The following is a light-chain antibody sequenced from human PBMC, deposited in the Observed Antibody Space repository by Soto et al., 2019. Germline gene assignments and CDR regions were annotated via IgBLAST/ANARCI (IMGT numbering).Light chain of an antibody. CDR3: QQYGSSPFT. Sequence: EIVLTQSPGTLSLSPGERATLSCRASQSVSSNYLAWYQQKPGQAPRLLIYGASSRATGIPDRFSGSGSGTDFTLTISGLEPEDFAVYCCQQYGSSPFTFGPGTKVDIK. J-gene: IGKJ3*01. V-gene: IGKV3-20*01. CDR2: GAS. CDR1: QSVSSNY.